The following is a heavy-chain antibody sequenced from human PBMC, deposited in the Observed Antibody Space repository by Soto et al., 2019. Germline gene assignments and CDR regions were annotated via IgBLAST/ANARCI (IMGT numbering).Heavy chain of an antibody. CDR2: LSVNGRT. D-gene: IGHD3-22*01. V-gene: IGHV3-23*01. CDR3: TKAGGWYYYDSSGPPDASHV. J-gene: IGHJ3*01. Sequence: GGSLRLSCAASGFTFNFYTMAWVRQAPVKGLERVSGLSVNGRTNYADSVKGRFTISRDNSKNMVFLQMDTLRAEDTALYYCTKAGGWYYYDSSGPPDASHVWGQGTMVTVSS. CDR1: GFTFNFYT.